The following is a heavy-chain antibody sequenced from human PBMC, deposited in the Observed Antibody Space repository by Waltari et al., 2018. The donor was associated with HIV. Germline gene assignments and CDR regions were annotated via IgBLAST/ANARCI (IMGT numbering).Heavy chain of an antibody. CDR3: AILIAAAGDFDY. Sequence: EVQLVESGGGLVQPGGSLRLSCAASGFALRSYVMSWVGQAPGKGLEWVSTISGSDGNTYYPDSVQGRFTISRDNSKNTLFLQLNSLRAEDTAVYYCAILIAAAGDFDYWGQGTLVTVSS. D-gene: IGHD6-13*01. CDR2: ISGSDGNT. V-gene: IGHV3-23*04. J-gene: IGHJ4*02. CDR1: GFALRSYV.